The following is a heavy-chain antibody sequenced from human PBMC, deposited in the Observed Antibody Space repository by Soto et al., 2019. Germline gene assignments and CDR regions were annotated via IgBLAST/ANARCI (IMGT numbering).Heavy chain of an antibody. V-gene: IGHV3-30*18. CDR2: ISYDGSNK. CDR3: AKDLEAPNDAFDI. J-gene: IGHJ3*02. D-gene: IGHD1-1*01. CDR1: GFTFSSYG. Sequence: QVQLVESGGGVVQPGRSLRLPCAASGFTFSSYGMHWVRQAPGKGLEWVAVISYDGSNKYYADSVKGRFTISRDNSKNTLYLQMNSLRAEDTAVYYCAKDLEAPNDAFDIWGQGTMVTVSS.